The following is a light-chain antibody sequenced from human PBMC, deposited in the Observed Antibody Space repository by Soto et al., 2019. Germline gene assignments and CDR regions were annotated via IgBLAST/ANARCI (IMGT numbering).Light chain of an antibody. CDR2: DAS. CDR1: QDITNC. CDR3: QHYDNPPSPT. V-gene: IGKV1-33*01. Sequence: DIQMTQSPSSLSASVGDRVTITCQASQDITNCLNWYQQKPGKAPKLLIYDASNLESGVPSRFRGSDSGKDFTFSISTLQPEDIEKYNCQHYDNPPSPTSGGGTKVE. J-gene: IGKJ4*01.